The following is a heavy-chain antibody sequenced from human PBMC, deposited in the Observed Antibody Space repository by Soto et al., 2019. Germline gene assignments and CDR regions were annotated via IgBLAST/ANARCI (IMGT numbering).Heavy chain of an antibody. D-gene: IGHD1-1*01. CDR1: GFTFSSYA. J-gene: IGHJ4*02. Sequence: EVQVLESGGGLVQPGGSLRLSCAASGFTFSSYAMSWVRHAPGKGLEWVSSISGSGGGTYYADSVKGRFTFSRDNSKNTLYLQMNSLRAEDTAVYYCPKFGMATTKRSPPYYIDYWGQGALVTVSS. CDR2: ISGSGGGT. CDR3: PKFGMATTKRSPPYYIDY. V-gene: IGHV3-23*01.